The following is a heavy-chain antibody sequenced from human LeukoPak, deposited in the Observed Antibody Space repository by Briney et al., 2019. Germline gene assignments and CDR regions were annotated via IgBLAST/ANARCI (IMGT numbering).Heavy chain of an antibody. CDR2: IRYDGSNK. Sequence: GGSLRLSCAASGFTFSSYGMHWVRQAPGKGLEWVAFIRYDGSNKFYADSVKGRFTISRDNSKNTLYLQMNSLRAEDTAVYYCASLYYGDYDYWGQGTLVTVSS. J-gene: IGHJ4*02. D-gene: IGHD4-17*01. V-gene: IGHV3-30*02. CDR1: GFTFSSYG. CDR3: ASLYYGDYDY.